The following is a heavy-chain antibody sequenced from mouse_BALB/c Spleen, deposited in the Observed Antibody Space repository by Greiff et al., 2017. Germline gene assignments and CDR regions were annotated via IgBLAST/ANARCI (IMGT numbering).Heavy chain of an antibody. V-gene: IGHV1-14*01. D-gene: IGHD1-2*01. Sequence: VQLKQSGPELVKPGASVKMSCKASGYTFTSYVMHWVKQKPGQGLEWIGYINPYNDGTKYNEKFKGKATLTSDKSSTTAYMELSSLTSEDSAVYYCASPLLRLRSYAMDYWGQGTSVTVSS. CDR3: ASPLLRLRSYAMDY. CDR2: INPYNDGT. J-gene: IGHJ4*01. CDR1: GYTFTSYV.